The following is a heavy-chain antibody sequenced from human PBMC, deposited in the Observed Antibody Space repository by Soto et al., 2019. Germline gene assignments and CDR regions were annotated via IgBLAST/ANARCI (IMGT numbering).Heavy chain of an antibody. V-gene: IGHV1-69*13. CDR2: IIPVLATT. CDR1: TGTFSSYA. J-gene: IGHJ5*02. D-gene: IGHD3-16*01. CDR3: ACNWGSSLRNCLDP. Sequence: GASVKVSCKASTGTFSSYALSWVRQAPGQGLEWMGGIIPVLATTNYAQKFQGRVSITADESTSTAYMELSSLRSEDTAVYYCACNWGSSLRNCLDPWGQGTLVTVSS.